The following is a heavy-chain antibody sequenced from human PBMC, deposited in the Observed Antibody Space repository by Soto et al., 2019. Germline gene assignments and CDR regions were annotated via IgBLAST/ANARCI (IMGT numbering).Heavy chain of an antibody. J-gene: IGHJ1*01. V-gene: IGHV1-18*01. CDR2: ISTYNGNT. CDR1: GYTFTSYG. Sequence: QVQLVQSGGEVKKPGASVKVSCKASGYTFTSYGISWVRQATGQGLEWMGWISTYNGNTNYEQKVQGRVTMTTDTSTSTAYMELRSLRSDDTAVYYCASASGDYGLSECFQHWGQGTLVTVSS. D-gene: IGHD4-17*01. CDR3: ASASGDYGLSECFQH.